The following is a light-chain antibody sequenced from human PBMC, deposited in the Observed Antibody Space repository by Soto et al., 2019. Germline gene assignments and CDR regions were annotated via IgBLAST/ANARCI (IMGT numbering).Light chain of an antibody. CDR1: QSISSW. J-gene: IGKJ1*01. CDR3: QQYNSYSGT. V-gene: IGKV1-5*01. CDR2: DAS. Sequence: DIQMTQSPSTLSASVGDRVTITCGASQSISSWLAWYQQQPGKAPQLRSDDASSLESGVPSRFGGSGSGTEFTLTISSLQPDDFATYYCQQYNSYSGTFGQGTKVDIK.